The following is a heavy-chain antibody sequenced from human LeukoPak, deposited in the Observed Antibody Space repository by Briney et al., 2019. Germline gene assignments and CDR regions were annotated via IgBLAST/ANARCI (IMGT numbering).Heavy chain of an antibody. CDR2: IYYSGST. J-gene: IGHJ4*02. CDR1: GGSISSYY. V-gene: IGHV4-59*08. D-gene: IGHD3-22*01. Sequence: SETLSLTCTVSGGSISSYYWSWIRQPPGKGLEWIGYIYYSGSTNYNPSLKSRVTISVDTSKNQFSLKLSSVTAADTAVYYCARHASITMIVVVISPFDYWGQGTLVTVSS. CDR3: ARHASITMIVVVISPFDY.